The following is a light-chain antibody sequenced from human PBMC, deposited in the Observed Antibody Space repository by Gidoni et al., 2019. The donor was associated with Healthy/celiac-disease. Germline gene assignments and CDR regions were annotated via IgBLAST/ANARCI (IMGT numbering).Light chain of an antibody. CDR1: QSISSY. CDR2: AAS. CDR3: QQSYSTPIFT. V-gene: IGKV1-39*01. Sequence: DIQMTPSPSSLSASVGDRVTITCRASQSISSYLNWYQQKPGKAPKLLIYAASSLQSGVPSRFSGSGSGTDFTLTISSLQPEDFATYYCQQSYSTPIFTFGPXTKVDIK. J-gene: IGKJ3*01.